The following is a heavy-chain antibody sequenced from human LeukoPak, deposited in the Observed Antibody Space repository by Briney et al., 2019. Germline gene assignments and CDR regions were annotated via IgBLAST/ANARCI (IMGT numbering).Heavy chain of an antibody. Sequence: SQTLSLTCTVSGGSISSGGYYWSWIRQHPGKGLEWIGYIYYSGSNYYNPSLKSRVTISVDTSKNQFSLKLSSVTAADTAVYYCARDGIAAAGMGVDPWGQGTLVTVSS. CDR1: GGSISSGGYY. CDR2: IYYSGSN. CDR3: ARDGIAAAGMGVDP. V-gene: IGHV4-31*03. J-gene: IGHJ5*02. D-gene: IGHD6-13*01.